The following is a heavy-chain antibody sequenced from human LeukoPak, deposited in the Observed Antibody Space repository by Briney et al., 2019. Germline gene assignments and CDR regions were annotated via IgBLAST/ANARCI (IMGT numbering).Heavy chain of an antibody. Sequence: GASVKVSCKASGYTLTGYYLHWVRQAPGQGLEWMGWIKPNTGATHSAQKFQGRITMTRDTSISTAYMDLSRLRSDDTAVYYCARDRVGSGWPRPYYFEVWGQGTLVTVSS. V-gene: IGHV1-2*02. CDR3: ARDRVGSGWPRPYYFEV. J-gene: IGHJ4*02. CDR2: IKPNTGAT. D-gene: IGHD6-19*01. CDR1: GYTLTGYY.